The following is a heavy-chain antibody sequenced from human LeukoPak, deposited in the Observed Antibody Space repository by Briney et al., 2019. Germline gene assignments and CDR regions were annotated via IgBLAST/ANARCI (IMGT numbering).Heavy chain of an antibody. CDR3: AKESGKFDY. Sequence: GGSLRLSCVASELPIADFAMHWVRQAPGKGLEWVSLISGDGVSTFYADSVKGRFSISRDNSKNSLYLEMTSLRTEDAAMYYCAKESGKFDYWGQGTLVAVSS. J-gene: IGHJ4*02. CDR2: ISGDGVST. V-gene: IGHV3-43*02. CDR1: ELPIADFA.